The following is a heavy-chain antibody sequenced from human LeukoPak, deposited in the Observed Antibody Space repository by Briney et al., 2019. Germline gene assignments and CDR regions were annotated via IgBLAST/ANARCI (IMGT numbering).Heavy chain of an antibody. J-gene: IGHJ3*02. D-gene: IGHD3-10*01. V-gene: IGHV3-48*01. CDR2: ISSSSSTI. CDR3: ARDPYGSGSYYNSAFDI. Sequence: PGGSLRLSCAASGFTFSSYSMNWVRPAPGKGLEWVSYISSSSSTIYYADSVKGRFTISRDNAKNSLYLQMNSLRAEDTAMYYCARDPYGSGSYYNSAFDIWGQGTMVTVSS. CDR1: GFTFSSYS.